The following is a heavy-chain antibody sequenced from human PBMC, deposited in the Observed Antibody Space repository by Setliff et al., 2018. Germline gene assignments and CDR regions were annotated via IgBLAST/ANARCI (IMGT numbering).Heavy chain of an antibody. J-gene: IGHJ6*03. D-gene: IGHD3-22*01. CDR1: GYTLTKYY. CDR3: VREGVDSRSSTDCRYYMDV. Sequence: ASVKVSCKASGYTLTKYYMHWVRQAPGQGLEWMGIINPSGGLTRYAQKFQGRVTMTRDTSTSTVYMEVSSLRSEDTAVYYCVREGVDSRSSTDCRYYMDVWGKGTTVTVSS. V-gene: IGHV1-46*01. CDR2: INPSGGLT.